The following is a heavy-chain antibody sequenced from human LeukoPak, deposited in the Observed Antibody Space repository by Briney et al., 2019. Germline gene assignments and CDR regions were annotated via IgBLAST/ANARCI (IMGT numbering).Heavy chain of an antibody. V-gene: IGHV3-48*03. CDR3: ARVRIPY. J-gene: IGHJ4*02. Sequence: PGRSLRLSCAASGFTFSTYEMNWVRQAPGKGLEWVSYIGSSGRTIYYADSVKGRFTISRDNAKNSLYLQMNSLRAEDTAVYYCARVRIPYWGQGTLVTVSS. CDR1: GFTFSTYE. CDR2: IGSSGRTI. D-gene: IGHD2-2*02.